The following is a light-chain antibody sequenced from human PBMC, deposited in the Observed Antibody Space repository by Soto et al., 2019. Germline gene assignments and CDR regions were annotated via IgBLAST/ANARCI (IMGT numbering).Light chain of an antibody. CDR1: QSISSW. Sequence: DIQMTQSPSTLSASVGDRVTMTCRASQSISSWLAWYQQKPGKAPKLLIYEASSLESGVPSRFSGSGSGTEFTLTISSLQPDDFATYYCQQYNSYWTFGQGAKVEIK. CDR2: EAS. J-gene: IGKJ1*01. CDR3: QQYNSYWT. V-gene: IGKV1-5*03.